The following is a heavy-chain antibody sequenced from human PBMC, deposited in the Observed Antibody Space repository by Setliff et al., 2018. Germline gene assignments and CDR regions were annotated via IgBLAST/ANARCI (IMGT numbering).Heavy chain of an antibody. D-gene: IGHD4-17*01. CDR2: MSTTGTT. Sequence: PSETLSLTCTISGASIMNYYWSWIRQPAGRGLEWIGRMSTTGTTTATSSYNPSLQGRVAMSVDMSKNLFFLKISSLTTMDAAVDYCVRVGREYGDGGGFDAFSVWGQGREGTVSS. V-gene: IGHV4-4*07. CDR3: VRVGREYGDGGGFDAFSV. J-gene: IGHJ3*01. CDR1: GASIMNYY.